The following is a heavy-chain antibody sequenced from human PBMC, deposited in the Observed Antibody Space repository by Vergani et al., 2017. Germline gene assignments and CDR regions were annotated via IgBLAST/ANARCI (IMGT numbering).Heavy chain of an antibody. J-gene: IGHJ4*02. Sequence: EVQLVESGGGLVKPGGSLRLSCAASGFTVSSNYMSWVRQAPGKGLEWVSVIYSGGSTYYADSVKGRFTISRDNSKNTLYLQMNSLRAEDTAVYYCARESADHIGPIGYFDYWGQGTLVTVSS. CDR3: ARESADHIGPIGYFDY. CDR2: IYSGGST. V-gene: IGHV3-53*01. CDR1: GFTVSSNY. D-gene: IGHD3/OR15-3a*01.